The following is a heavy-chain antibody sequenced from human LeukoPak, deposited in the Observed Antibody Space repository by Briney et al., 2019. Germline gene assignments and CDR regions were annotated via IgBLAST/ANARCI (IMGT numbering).Heavy chain of an antibody. D-gene: IGHD3-3*01. J-gene: IGHJ6*02. CDR2: MNPNSGNT. CDR1: GYTFTSYD. CDR3: ARAPGYDFWSGSRLGDV. V-gene: IGHV1-8*01. Sequence: ASVKVCCKASGYTFTSYDINWVRQATGQGLGWMGGMNPNSGNTGYAKKFQGRVTMTRNTSISTAYMELSSLRSEDTAVYYCARAPGYDFWSGSRLGDVWGQGTTVTVSS.